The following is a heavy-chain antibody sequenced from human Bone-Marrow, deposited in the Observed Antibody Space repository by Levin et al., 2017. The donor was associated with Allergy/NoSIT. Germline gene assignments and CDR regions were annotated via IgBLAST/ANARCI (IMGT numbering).Heavy chain of an antibody. CDR2: IIPILGIA. V-gene: IGHV1-69*02. CDR1: GGTFSSYT. CDR3: AFVGLGCSGGSCDAFDI. D-gene: IGHD2-15*01. Sequence: SVKVSCKASGGTFSSYTISWVRQAPGQGLEWMGRIIPILGIANYAQKFQGRVTITADKSTSTAYMELSSLRSEDTAVYYCAFVGLGCSGGSCDAFDIWGQGTMVTVSS. J-gene: IGHJ3*02.